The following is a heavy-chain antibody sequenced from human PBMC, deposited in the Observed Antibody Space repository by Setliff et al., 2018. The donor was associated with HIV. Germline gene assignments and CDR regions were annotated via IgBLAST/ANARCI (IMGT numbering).Heavy chain of an antibody. Sequence: PGGSLRLSCAASGFTFSNYGMHWVRQAPGKGQEWVIFIRYDGSDNYYIDSVKGRFTISRDNSKNTLYLQMNSLRAEDTAVYYCARDLPVSNWYRYGLDYWGQGTLVTVSS. CDR2: IRYDGSDN. V-gene: IGHV3-30*02. D-gene: IGHD6-13*01. CDR3: ARDLPVSNWYRYGLDY. CDR1: GFTFSNYG. J-gene: IGHJ4*02.